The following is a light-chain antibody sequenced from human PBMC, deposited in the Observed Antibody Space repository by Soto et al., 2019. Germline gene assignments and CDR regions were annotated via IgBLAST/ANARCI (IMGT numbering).Light chain of an antibody. J-gene: IGLJ1*01. V-gene: IGLV2-8*01. CDR2: EVN. CDR3: SSYAGSSNV. Sequence: QSVLTQPPSASGSPGQSVAISCTGTSSDVGGYNYVSWYQQHPGKAPKLMIYEVNKRPSRVPDRFSGSKSGNTASLTVSGLQAEDEADYYCSSYAGSSNVFGTETKLTVL. CDR1: SSDVGGYNY.